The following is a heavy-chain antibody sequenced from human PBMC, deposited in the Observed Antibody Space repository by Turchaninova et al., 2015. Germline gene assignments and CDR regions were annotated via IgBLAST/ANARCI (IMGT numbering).Heavy chain of an antibody. Sequence: GKKPGASVKVSCKASGYTFTSYGISWVRQAPGQGLEWMGWISAYNGNTNYAQKLQGRVTMTTDTSTSTAYMELRSLRSDDTAVYYCARDGGAISSSSWYSYLDVWGKGTTVTVSS. D-gene: IGHD6-13*01. CDR3: ARDGGAISSSSWYSYLDV. CDR2: ISAYNGNT. CDR1: GYTFTSYG. V-gene: IGHV1-18*01. J-gene: IGHJ6*03.